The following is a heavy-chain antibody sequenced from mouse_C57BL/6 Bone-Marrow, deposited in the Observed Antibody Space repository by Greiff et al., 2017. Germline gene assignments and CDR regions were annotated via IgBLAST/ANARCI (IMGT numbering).Heavy chain of an antibody. J-gene: IGHJ4*01. CDR1: GYTFTSYW. Sequence: QVQLQQPGAELVMPGASVKLSCKASGYTFTSYWMHWVKQRPGQGLEWIGEIDPSDSYTNYNQKFKGKSTLTVDKSSSTAYMQLSSLTSEDSAVDYCASKRFIGAMDYWGQGTSVTVSS. V-gene: IGHV1-69*01. CDR2: IDPSDSYT. D-gene: IGHD1-1*01. CDR3: ASKRFIGAMDY.